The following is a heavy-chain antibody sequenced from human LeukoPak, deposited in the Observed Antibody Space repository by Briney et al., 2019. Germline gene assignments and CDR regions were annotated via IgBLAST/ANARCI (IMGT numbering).Heavy chain of an antibody. CDR1: GYTFTGYY. Sequence: ASVKVSCKASGYTFTGYYMHWVRQAPGQGLEWMGWINPNSGGTNYAQKFQGRVTMTRDTSISTAYMELSRLRSDDTAVYYCASPPYDFWSGPNRGNWFDPWGQGTLVTVSS. D-gene: IGHD3-3*01. J-gene: IGHJ5*02. CDR2: INPNSGGT. CDR3: ASPPYDFWSGPNRGNWFDP. V-gene: IGHV1-2*02.